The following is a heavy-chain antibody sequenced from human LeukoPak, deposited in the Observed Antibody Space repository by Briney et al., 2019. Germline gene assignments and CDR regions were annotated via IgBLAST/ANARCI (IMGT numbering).Heavy chain of an antibody. J-gene: IGHJ4*02. Sequence: GSLRLSCAASGFTFSSYAMSWVRQAPGKGLEWVLVISGSGGSTYYADSVKGRFTISRDNSKNTLYLQMNSLRAEDTAVYYCAKDWGITIFGVVMDYWGQGTLVTVSS. V-gene: IGHV3-23*01. CDR1: GFTFSSYA. CDR2: ISGSGGST. D-gene: IGHD3-3*01. CDR3: AKDWGITIFGVVMDY.